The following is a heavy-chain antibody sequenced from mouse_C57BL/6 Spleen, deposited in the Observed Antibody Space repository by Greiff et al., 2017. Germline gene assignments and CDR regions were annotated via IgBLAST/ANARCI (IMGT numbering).Heavy chain of an antibody. V-gene: IGHV1-64*01. CDR2: IHPNSGST. CDR1: GYTFTSYW. J-gene: IGHJ4*01. D-gene: IGHD3-2*02. Sequence: QVQLQQPGAELVKPGASVKLSCKASGYTFTSYWMHWVKQRPGQGLEWIGMIHPNSGSTNYNEKFKSKATLTVDKSSSTAYMQLSSLTSEDSAVYYCARGTGNSSGYYAMDYWGQGTSVTVSS. CDR3: ARGTGNSSGYYAMDY.